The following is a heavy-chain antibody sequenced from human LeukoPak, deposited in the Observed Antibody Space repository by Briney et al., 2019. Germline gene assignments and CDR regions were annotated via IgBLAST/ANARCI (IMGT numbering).Heavy chain of an antibody. V-gene: IGHV3-53*01. CDR2: IYSGGAI. CDR3: VRDPQINWNRPSPLS. CDR1: GFAVGSNY. Sequence: GGSLRLSCVASGFAVGSNYMSWVRQAPGKGLEWVSLIYSGGAIRYADSVKGRFTISRDNSKNTLFLQMNSLRAEDTAIYYCVRDPQINWNRPSPLSWGQGTLVTVSS. D-gene: IGHD1-20*01. J-gene: IGHJ5*02.